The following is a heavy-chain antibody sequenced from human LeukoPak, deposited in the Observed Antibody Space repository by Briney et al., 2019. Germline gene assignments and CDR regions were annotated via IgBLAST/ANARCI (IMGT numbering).Heavy chain of an antibody. CDR1: GYTFPRYG. CDR2: ISAYNGNT. V-gene: IGHV1-18*01. Sequence: GASVKVSCKASGYTFPRYGISGVGQAPGQGLKGLGWISAYNGNTNYAQKLQGRVTMTTDTSTSTAYMELRSLRSDDTAVYYCARGGIAARRFDPWGQGTLVTVSS. J-gene: IGHJ5*02. D-gene: IGHD6-6*01. CDR3: ARGGIAARRFDP.